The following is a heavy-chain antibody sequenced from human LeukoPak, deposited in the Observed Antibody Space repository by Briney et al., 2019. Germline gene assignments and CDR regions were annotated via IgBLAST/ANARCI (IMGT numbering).Heavy chain of an antibody. CDR2: ISGGGGSI. Sequence: GGSLRLSCAASGFTFSSYAMNWVRQAPGKGLEWVSGISGGGGSIYYADSVKGRFTISRDNSKNTLYLQMNSLRAEDTAVYYCAKEWRGTTVAHAFDIWGQGTMVTVSS. V-gene: IGHV3-23*01. CDR3: AKEWRGTTVAHAFDI. D-gene: IGHD1-7*01. CDR1: GFTFSSYA. J-gene: IGHJ3*02.